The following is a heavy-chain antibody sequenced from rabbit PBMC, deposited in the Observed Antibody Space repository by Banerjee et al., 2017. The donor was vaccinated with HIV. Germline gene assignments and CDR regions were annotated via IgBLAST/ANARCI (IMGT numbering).Heavy chain of an antibody. Sequence: QEQLVESGGGLVQPEGSLTLTCKASGFDFSSNAMCWVRQAPGKGLEWIGCIYAGSSGSTYYASWAKGRFTISKTSSTTVTLQLTSLTAADTATYFCARFTGSGDYFYPWGPGTLVTVS. V-gene: IGHV1S45*01. CDR3: ARFTGSGDYFYP. D-gene: IGHD8-1*01. J-gene: IGHJ2*01. CDR1: GFDFSSNA. CDR2: IYAGSSGST.